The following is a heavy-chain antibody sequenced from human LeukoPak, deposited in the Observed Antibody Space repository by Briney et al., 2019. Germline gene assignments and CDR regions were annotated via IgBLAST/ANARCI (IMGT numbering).Heavy chain of an antibody. CDR3: ARDRREMATITYGAFDV. V-gene: IGHV3-30*03. Sequence: PGGSLRLSCAASGFTFSTYGMHWVRQAPGKGLEWVAVISFDGSYKYYADSVKGRFTISRDNSKNTLYLQMNSLRAEDTAVYYCARDRREMATITYGAFDVWGQGTMVTVSS. CDR1: GFTFSTYG. CDR2: ISFDGSYK. D-gene: IGHD5-24*01. J-gene: IGHJ3*01.